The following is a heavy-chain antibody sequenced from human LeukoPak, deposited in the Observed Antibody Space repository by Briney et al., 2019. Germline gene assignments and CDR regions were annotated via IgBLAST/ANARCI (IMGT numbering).Heavy chain of an antibody. CDR2: IYYSGST. CDR3: ARDLRDDSSGYLDY. CDR1: GGSISSGGYY. J-gene: IGHJ4*02. Sequence: SQTLSLTCTVSGGSISSGGYYWSWIRQHPGKGLELIGYIYYSGSTYYNPSLKSRVTISVDTSKNQFSLKLSSVTAADTAVYYCARDLRDDSSGYLDYWGQGTLVTVSS. D-gene: IGHD3-22*01. V-gene: IGHV4-31*03.